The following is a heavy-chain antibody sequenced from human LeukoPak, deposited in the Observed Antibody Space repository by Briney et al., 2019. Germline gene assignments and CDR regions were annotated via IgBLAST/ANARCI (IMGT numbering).Heavy chain of an antibody. CDR1: GFTVRSTY. Sequence: PGGSLRLSCAASGFTVRSTYMTWVRQAPGKGLEWVSVIYSSGTTSYADSVRDTFTISRDKSQNTVYLQMTSLSAEDTAVYYCARGASGTVTRGAFDLWGQGTMVAVSS. CDR3: ARGASGTVTRGAFDL. J-gene: IGHJ3*01. V-gene: IGHV3-66*01. CDR2: IYSSGTT. D-gene: IGHD4-17*01.